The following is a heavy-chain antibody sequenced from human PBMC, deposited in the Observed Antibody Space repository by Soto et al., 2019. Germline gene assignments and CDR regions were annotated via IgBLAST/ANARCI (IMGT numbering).Heavy chain of an antibody. CDR1: GFTFSSYW. Sequence: GGSLRLSCAVSGFTFSSYWMSWVRQTPGKGLEWVANINQDGSEKYYVDSVKGRFTISRDNAKNSLYLQMNSLRAEDTAVYYCARDRDYALNYWGQGILVTVSS. CDR2: INQDGSEK. J-gene: IGHJ4*02. CDR3: ARDRDYALNY. V-gene: IGHV3-7*01. D-gene: IGHD4-17*01.